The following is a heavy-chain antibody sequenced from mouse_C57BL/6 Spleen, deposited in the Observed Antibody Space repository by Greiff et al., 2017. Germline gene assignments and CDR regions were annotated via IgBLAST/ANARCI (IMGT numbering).Heavy chain of an antibody. J-gene: IGHJ2*01. V-gene: IGHV1-64*01. CDR1: GYTFTSYW. Sequence: QVQLQQPGAELVKPGASVKLSCKASGYTFTSYWMHWVKQRPGQGLEWIGMIHPNSGSTNYNEKFKSKATLTVDKSSSTSYMQLSSLTSEDSAVYYCAREGYYYGSGYPYYFDYWGQGTTLTVSS. CDR2: IHPNSGST. D-gene: IGHD1-1*01. CDR3: AREGYYYGSGYPYYFDY.